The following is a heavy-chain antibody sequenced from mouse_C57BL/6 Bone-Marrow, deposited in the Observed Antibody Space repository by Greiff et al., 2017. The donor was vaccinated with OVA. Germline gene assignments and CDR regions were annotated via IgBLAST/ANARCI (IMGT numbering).Heavy chain of an antibody. J-gene: IGHJ2*01. Sequence: QVQLQQPGAELVMPGASVKLSCKASGYTFTSYWMHWVKQRPGQGLEWIGEIDPSDSYTNYNQKFKGKSTLTVDKSSSTAYLQLSSLTSEDTAVYYCTRIYYWGQGTTLTVSS. V-gene: IGHV1-69*01. CDR2: IDPSDSYT. CDR1: GYTFTSYW. CDR3: TRIYY.